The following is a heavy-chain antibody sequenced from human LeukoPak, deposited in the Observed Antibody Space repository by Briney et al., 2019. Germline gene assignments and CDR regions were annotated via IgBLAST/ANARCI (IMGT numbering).Heavy chain of an antibody. V-gene: IGHV4-31*11. Sequence: SETLSLTCAVYGGSFSGYYWSWIRQHPGKGLEWIGYIYYSGSTYYNPSLKSRVTISVDTSKNQFSLKLSSVTAADTAVYYCARTPGITIFGVVYYYGMDVWGQGTTVTVSS. CDR2: IYYSGST. J-gene: IGHJ6*02. CDR3: ARTPGITIFGVVYYYGMDV. CDR1: GGSFSGYY. D-gene: IGHD3-3*01.